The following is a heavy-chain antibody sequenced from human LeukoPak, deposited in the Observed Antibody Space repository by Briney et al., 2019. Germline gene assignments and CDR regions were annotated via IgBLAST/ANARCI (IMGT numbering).Heavy chain of an antibody. J-gene: IGHJ4*02. CDR3: AKANYYGSGSYYNGDYYFDY. D-gene: IGHD3-10*01. CDR2: IRWNSGSI. Sequence: ETGGSLRLSCAASGFTFDDYAMHWVRQAPGKGLEWVSGIRWNSGSIGYADSVKGRFTISRDNAKNSLYLQMNSLRAEDMALYYCAKANYYGSGSYYNGDYYFDYWGQGTLVTVSS. CDR1: GFTFDDYA. V-gene: IGHV3-9*03.